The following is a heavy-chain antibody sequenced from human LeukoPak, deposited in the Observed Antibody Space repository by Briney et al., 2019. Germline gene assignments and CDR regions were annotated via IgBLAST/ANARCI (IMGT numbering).Heavy chain of an antibody. CDR1: GYTFSGYY. Sequence: EASVKVSCKASGYTFSGYYMHWVRQARGQRLEWIGWIVVGSGNTNYAQKFQERVTITRDMSTSTAYMELSSLRSEDTAVYYCAADYYDSSGYSLAFDIWGQGTMVTVSS. V-gene: IGHV1-58*02. CDR3: AADYYDSSGYSLAFDI. CDR2: IVVGSGNT. J-gene: IGHJ3*02. D-gene: IGHD3-22*01.